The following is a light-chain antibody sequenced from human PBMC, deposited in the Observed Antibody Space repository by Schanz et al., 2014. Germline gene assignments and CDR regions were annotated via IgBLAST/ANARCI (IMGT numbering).Light chain of an antibody. Sequence: QSALTQPASVSGSPGQSITISCTGTSSDVGSYNLVSWYQHHPGKAPKLMIYEGSKRPSGVSNRFSGSGSGNTASLTISGLQAEDEADYYCCSYTGSNNPNWVFGGGTKPTVL. CDR1: SSDVGSYNL. V-gene: IGLV2-23*01. CDR2: EGS. CDR3: CSYTGSNNPNWV. J-gene: IGLJ3*02.